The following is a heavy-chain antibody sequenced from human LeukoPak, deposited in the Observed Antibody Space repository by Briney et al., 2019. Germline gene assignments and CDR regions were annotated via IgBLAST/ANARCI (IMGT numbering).Heavy chain of an antibody. D-gene: IGHD3-3*01. Sequence: ASVKVSCKGSGYTFTSYDINWVRQATGQGLEWMGWMNPNSGNTGYAQKFQGRVTMTTDTSTSTAYMELRSLRSDDTAVYYCARDGRTELNRPYYDFWSGYYTPFDYWGQGTLVTVSS. J-gene: IGHJ4*02. V-gene: IGHV1-8*01. CDR1: GYTFTSYD. CDR3: ARDGRTELNRPYYDFWSGYYTPFDY. CDR2: MNPNSGNT.